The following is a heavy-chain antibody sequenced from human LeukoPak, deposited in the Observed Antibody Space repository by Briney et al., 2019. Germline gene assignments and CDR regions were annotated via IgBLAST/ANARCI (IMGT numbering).Heavy chain of an antibody. Sequence: SQTLSLTCAVSGGSISSGGYSWSWIRQPPGKGLEWIGYIYHSGSTYYNPSLKSRVTISVDRSKNQFSLKLSSVTAADTAVYYCARDTAMAYFGYWGQGTLVTVSS. CDR3: ARDTAMAYFGY. D-gene: IGHD5-18*01. J-gene: IGHJ4*02. CDR2: IYHSGST. V-gene: IGHV4-30-2*01. CDR1: GGSISSGGYS.